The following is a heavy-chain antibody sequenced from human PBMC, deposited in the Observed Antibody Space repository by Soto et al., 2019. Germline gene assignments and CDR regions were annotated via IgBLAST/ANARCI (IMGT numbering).Heavy chain of an antibody. CDR3: ARDGLDSSGYYFDY. CDR2: ISYDGSNK. V-gene: IGHV3-30-3*01. J-gene: IGHJ4*02. D-gene: IGHD3-22*01. Sequence: QVQLVESGGGVVQPGRSLRLSCAASGFTFSSYAMHWVRQAPGKGLEWVAVISYDGSNKYYADSVKGRFTISRDNSKNTLYLQMNSLRAEDTAVYYCARDGLDSSGYYFDYWGQGTLVTVSS. CDR1: GFTFSSYA.